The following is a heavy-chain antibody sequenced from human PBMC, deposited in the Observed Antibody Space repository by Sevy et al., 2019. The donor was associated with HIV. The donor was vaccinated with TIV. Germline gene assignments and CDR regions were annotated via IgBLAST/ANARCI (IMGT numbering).Heavy chain of an antibody. CDR2: IHNKGGY. D-gene: IGHD6-19*01. CDR1: GDSIIDYY. Sequence: SETLSLTCTVSGDSIIDYYWSWVRQPPGKGLEWIGYIHNKGGYKDNPSLKSRGTISGDVSKNQFSLKLSSVTAADTAVYYCARDTSGYSSGWYPYYHYYGIDVWGQGTTVTVSS. CDR3: ARDTSGYSSGWYPYYHYYGIDV. V-gene: IGHV4-59*01. J-gene: IGHJ6*02.